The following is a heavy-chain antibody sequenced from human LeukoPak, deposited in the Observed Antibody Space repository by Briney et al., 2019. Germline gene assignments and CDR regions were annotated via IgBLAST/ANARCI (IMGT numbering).Heavy chain of an antibody. CDR3: AKEWSAFDI. CDR2: ISGSASNI. J-gene: IGHJ3*02. V-gene: IGHV3-11*04. CDR1: GLTVTDYY. D-gene: IGHD2-15*01. Sequence: GGSLRLSCAASGLTVTDYYMHWIRQAPGKGLEWVSFISGSASNIYYADSVKGRFTISRDNAKNSLYLQMNSLRAEDTAVYCCAKEWSAFDIWGQGTMVTVSS.